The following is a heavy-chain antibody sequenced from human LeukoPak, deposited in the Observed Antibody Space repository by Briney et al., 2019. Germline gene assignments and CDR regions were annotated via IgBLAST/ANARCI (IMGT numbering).Heavy chain of an antibody. Sequence: GGSLRLPCTASGFTFGDYAMSWIRQAPGKGLEWVGFIRSKAYGETADYAASVKGRFTISRDDSKAIAYLQMNSLKTEDTAVYHCTRDRGAYNLYDYWGQGTLVTVSS. CDR3: TRDRGAYNLYDY. J-gene: IGHJ4*02. V-gene: IGHV3-49*03. D-gene: IGHD1-1*01. CDR2: IRSKAYGETA. CDR1: GFTFGDYA.